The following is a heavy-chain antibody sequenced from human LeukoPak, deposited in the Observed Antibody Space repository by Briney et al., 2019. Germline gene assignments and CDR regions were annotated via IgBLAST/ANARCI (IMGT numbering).Heavy chain of an antibody. V-gene: IGHV4-39*01. CDR2: IYYSGSI. J-gene: IGHJ4*02. CDR3: AGHHPRNTVDF. D-gene: IGHD2/OR15-2a*01. CDR1: GGSISSSSYY. Sequence: SETLSLTCTVSGGSISSSSYYWGWIRQPPGKGLEWIGSIYYSGSINYNPSLKSRVTISLDTSKNQFSLKLSSVTAADTAVYYCAGHHPRNTVDFWGQGTLVTVSS.